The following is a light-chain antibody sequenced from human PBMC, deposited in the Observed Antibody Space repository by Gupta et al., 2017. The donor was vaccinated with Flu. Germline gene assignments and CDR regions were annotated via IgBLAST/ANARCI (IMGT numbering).Light chain of an antibody. CDR3: QQDNNWPPWT. CDR2: GAS. J-gene: IGKJ1*01. CDR1: QGGSQH. V-gene: IGKV3-15*01. Sequence: APLSVVPGERTTPPRRASQGGSQHLAWDQQEPGQAPRLLIYGASTRATGIPARFSGSGSGTEFTLTISSLQSEDFAVYYCQQDNNWPPWTFGQGTKVEIK.